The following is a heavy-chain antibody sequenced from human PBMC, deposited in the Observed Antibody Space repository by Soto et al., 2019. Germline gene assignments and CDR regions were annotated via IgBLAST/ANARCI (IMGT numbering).Heavy chain of an antibody. CDR1: GGSFSGYY. Sequence: SETLSLTCAGYGGSFSGYYWSWIRQPPGKGLEWIGEINHSGSTNYNPSLKSRVTISVDTSKNQFSLKLSSVTAADTAVYYCARELPFGDYLRTYYCYYMAVWGKETTVTVSS. J-gene: IGHJ6*03. D-gene: IGHD4-17*01. V-gene: IGHV4-34*01. CDR3: ARELPFGDYLRTYYCYYMAV. CDR2: INHSGST.